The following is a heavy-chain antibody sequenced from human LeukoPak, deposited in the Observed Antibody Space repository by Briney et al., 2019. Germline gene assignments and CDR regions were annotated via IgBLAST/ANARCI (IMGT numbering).Heavy chain of an antibody. CDR3: AGAMDDFWSGYYTPPRYFDY. D-gene: IGHD3-3*01. CDR1: GGSISSSSYY. V-gene: IGHV4-39*01. J-gene: IGHJ4*02. CDR2: IYYSGST. Sequence: SETLSLTCTVPGGSISSSSYYWGWIRQPPGKGLEWIGSIYYSGSTYYNPSLKGRVTISVDTSKNQFSLKLSSVTAADTAVYYCAGAMDDFWSGYYTPPRYFDYWGQGTLVTVS.